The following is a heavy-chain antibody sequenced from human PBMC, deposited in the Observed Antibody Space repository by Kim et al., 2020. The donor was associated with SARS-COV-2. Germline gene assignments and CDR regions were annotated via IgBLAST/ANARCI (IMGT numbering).Heavy chain of an antibody. CDR1: GFTFSSYA. J-gene: IGHJ6*02. CDR3: VKATPVVTANPLYYYYGVDV. Sequence: GGSLRLSCSASGFTFSSYAMHWVRQAPGKGLECVSAISSNGSSTYYADSVKGRFTISRDNSKNTLYLQMSSLRAEDTAVYYCVKATPVVTANPLYYYYGVDVGGQGPAATVS. V-gene: IGHV3-64D*09. CDR2: ISSNGSST. D-gene: IGHD2-21*02.